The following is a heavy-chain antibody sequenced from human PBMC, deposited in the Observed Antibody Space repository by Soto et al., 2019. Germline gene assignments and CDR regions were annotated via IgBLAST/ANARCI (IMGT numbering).Heavy chain of an antibody. CDR3: ARGRRWANYYYYYGMDV. V-gene: IGHV4-34*01. Sequence: PSETLSLTCAVYGGSFSGYYWSWIRQPPGKGLEWIGEINHSGSTNYNPSLKSRVTISVDTSKNQFSLKLSSVTAADTAVYYCARGRRWANYYYYYGMDVWGQGTTVTVSS. CDR2: INHSGST. D-gene: IGHD1-26*01. J-gene: IGHJ6*02. CDR1: GGSFSGYY.